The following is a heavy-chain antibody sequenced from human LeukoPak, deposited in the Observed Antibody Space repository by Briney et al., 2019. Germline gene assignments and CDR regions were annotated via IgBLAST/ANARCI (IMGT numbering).Heavy chain of an antibody. D-gene: IGHD3-3*01. V-gene: IGHV3-23*01. CDR1: GFTFDDYA. CDR3: AKGTTYYDFWSGYPHDY. CDR2: ISGSGGST. Sequence: GGSLRLPCAASGFTFDDYAMHWVRHAPGKGLEWVSAISGSGGSTYCADSVKGRFTISRDNSKNTLYLQMNSLRAEDTAVYYCAKGTTYYDFWSGYPHDYWGQGTLVTVSS. J-gene: IGHJ4*02.